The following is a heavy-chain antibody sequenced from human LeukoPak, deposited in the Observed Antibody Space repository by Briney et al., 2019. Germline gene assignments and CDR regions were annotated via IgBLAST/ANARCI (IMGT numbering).Heavy chain of an antibody. CDR2: IYPGDSDT. CDR3: ARRMSTSEYFEY. CDR1: GYSFTTYW. J-gene: IGHJ4*02. V-gene: IGHV5-51*01. Sequence: GASLKISCKGYGYSFTTYWIGWVRQMPGKGLEWMGIIYPGDSDTRYSPSFQGHVTISADKSITTAYLQWSSLRASDTAIYYCARRMSTSEYFEYWGQGTLVSVSS. D-gene: IGHD1-14*01.